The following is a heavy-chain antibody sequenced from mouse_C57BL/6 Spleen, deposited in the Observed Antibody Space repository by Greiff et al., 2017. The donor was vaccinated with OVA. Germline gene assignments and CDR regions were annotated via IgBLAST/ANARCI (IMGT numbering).Heavy chain of an antibody. CDR1: GFTFSSYA. Sequence: EVNLVESGGGLVKPGGSLKLSCAASGFTFSSYAMSWVRQTPEKRLEWVATISDGGSYTYYPDNVKGRFTISRDNAKNNLYLQMSHLKSEDTAMYYCAREGPTRYFDVWGTGTTVTVSS. V-gene: IGHV5-4*01. J-gene: IGHJ1*03. CDR3: AREGPTRYFDV. CDR2: ISDGGSYT.